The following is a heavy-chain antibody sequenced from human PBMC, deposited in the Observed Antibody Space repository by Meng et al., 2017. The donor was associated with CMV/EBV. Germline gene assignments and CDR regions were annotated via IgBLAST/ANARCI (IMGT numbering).Heavy chain of an antibody. J-gene: IGHJ4*02. CDR3: AREIGYYDSSGYIDY. Sequence: GGPLRLSCAASGFTFSSYEMNWVRQAPGKGLEWVSYISSSGSTIYYADSVKGRFTISRDNAKNSLYLQMNSLRAEDTAVYYCAREIGYYDSSGYIDYWGQGTLVTVSS. D-gene: IGHD3-22*01. V-gene: IGHV3-48*03. CDR2: ISSSGSTI. CDR1: GFTFSSYE.